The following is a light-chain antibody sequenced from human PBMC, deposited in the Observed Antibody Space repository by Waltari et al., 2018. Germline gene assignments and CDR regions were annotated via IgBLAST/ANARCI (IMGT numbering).Light chain of an antibody. V-gene: IGKV3-20*01. CDR3: QKYVNLPAT. Sequence: DIVLTQSPGTLSLSPGERATLSCRASQSVGRSLAWYQQKPGQAPRLLIYDASSRAPGIPDRFAGSGSGTDFSLTISRLEPEDFAVYYCQKYVNLPATFGQGTKVDI. J-gene: IGKJ1*01. CDR2: DAS. CDR1: QSVGRS.